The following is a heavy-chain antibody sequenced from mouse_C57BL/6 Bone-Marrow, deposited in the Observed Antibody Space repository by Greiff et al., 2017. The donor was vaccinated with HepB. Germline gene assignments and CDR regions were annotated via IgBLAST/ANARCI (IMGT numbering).Heavy chain of an antibody. V-gene: IGHV1-7*01. CDR1: GYTFTSYW. CDR3: AIFLVYYKRDYYAMDY. CDR2: INPSSGYT. J-gene: IGHJ4*01. D-gene: IGHD2-1*01. Sequence: VQLQQSGAELAKPGASVKLSCKASGYTFTSYWMHWVKQRPGQGLEWIGYINPSSGYTKYNQKFKDKATLTADKSSSPAYMQLSSLTYEDAAVYYCAIFLVYYKRDYYAMDYWGQGTSVTVSS.